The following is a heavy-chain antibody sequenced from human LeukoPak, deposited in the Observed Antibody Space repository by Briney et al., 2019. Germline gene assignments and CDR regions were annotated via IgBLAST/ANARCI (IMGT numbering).Heavy chain of an antibody. Sequence: PSETLSLTCAVSGGSISSGGYSWSWIRQPPGKGLEWIGEINHSGSTNYNPSLKSRVTISVDTSKNQFSLKLSSVTAADTAVYYCARRRGPLYCSGGSCYSNWFDPWGQGTLVTVSS. CDR1: GGSISSGGYS. CDR3: ARRRGPLYCSGGSCYSNWFDP. D-gene: IGHD2-15*01. V-gene: IGHV4-34*01. J-gene: IGHJ5*02. CDR2: INHSGST.